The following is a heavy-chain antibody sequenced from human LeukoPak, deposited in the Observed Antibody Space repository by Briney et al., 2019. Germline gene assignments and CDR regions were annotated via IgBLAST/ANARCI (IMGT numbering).Heavy chain of an antibody. V-gene: IGHV4-59*01. D-gene: IGHD4-17*01. CDR2: IYYSGST. Sequence: PSETLSLTCTVSGGSISSYYWSWIRQPPGKGLEWIGYIYYSGSTNYNPSLKSRVTISVDTSKNQFSLKLSSVTAADTAVYYCATNPYGDYVGYWGQGTLVTVSS. CDR3: ATNPYGDYVGY. CDR1: GGSISSYY. J-gene: IGHJ4*02.